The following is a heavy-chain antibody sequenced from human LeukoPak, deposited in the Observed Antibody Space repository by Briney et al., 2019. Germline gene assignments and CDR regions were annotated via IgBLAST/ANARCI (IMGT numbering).Heavy chain of an antibody. CDR1: GFTFSSYS. V-gene: IGHV3-21*01. CDR3: ATLEKQMVLFT. D-gene: IGHD6-13*01. CDR2: ISSSSSYI. J-gene: IGHJ4*02. Sequence: GGSLRLSCAASGFTFSSYSMNWVRQAPGKGLEWVSSISSSSSYIYYADSVKGRFTISRDNAKNSLYLQMNSLRAGDTALYYCATLEKQMVLFTWGQGTLVTVSS.